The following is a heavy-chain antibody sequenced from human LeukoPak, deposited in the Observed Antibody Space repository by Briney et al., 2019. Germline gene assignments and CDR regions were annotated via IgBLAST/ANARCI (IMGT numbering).Heavy chain of an antibody. Sequence: GGSLRLSCVASGITFSSHGMHWVRQAPGKGLEWVAFIRYDGDNEYYADSVKGRFTISRDNSKNTLYLQMNSLRPEDTAVYYCANGPTSNGYSHYFDYWGQGTLVTVSS. CDR2: IRYDGDNE. V-gene: IGHV3-30*02. D-gene: IGHD3-22*01. CDR1: GITFSSHG. J-gene: IGHJ4*02. CDR3: ANGPTSNGYSHYFDY.